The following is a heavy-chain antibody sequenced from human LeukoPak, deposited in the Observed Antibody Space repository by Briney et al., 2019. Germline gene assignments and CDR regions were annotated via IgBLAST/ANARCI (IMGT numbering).Heavy chain of an antibody. V-gene: IGHV4-4*08. J-gene: IGHJ3*01. Sequence: PSETLSLTCTVSGGSISSHFWTWIRQAPGKRLEWLGYVSKGGSTNYNPSLQSRITISLDTSKNQFSLILTSVTAADTAVYFCARDDYGVFDAFDVWGQGTVVTVSS. CDR1: GGSISSHF. CDR3: ARDDYGVFDAFDV. CDR2: VSKGGST. D-gene: IGHD3-16*01.